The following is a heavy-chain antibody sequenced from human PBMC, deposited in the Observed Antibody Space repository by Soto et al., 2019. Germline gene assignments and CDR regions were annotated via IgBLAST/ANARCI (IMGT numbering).Heavy chain of an antibody. V-gene: IGHV4-4*02. CDR3: ASRDPGTSVDD. D-gene: IGHD1-7*01. Sequence: PSETLSLTCAVSGGSFTSNNWWTWVRQPPGQGLEWIGEIYRTGSTNYNPSLTSRVTISLDKSENQFSLKVTSLTAADTAVYYCASRDPGTSVDDWGQGTLVTVSS. CDR2: IYRTGST. J-gene: IGHJ4*02. CDR1: GGSFTSNNW.